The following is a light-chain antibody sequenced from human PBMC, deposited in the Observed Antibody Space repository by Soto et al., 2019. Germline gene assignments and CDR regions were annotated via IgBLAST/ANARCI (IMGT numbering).Light chain of an antibody. CDR2: KAS. CDR1: QSISSW. J-gene: IGKJ1*01. Sequence: DIQMTQSPSTLSASVGDRVTITCRASQSISSWLAWYQQKPGKAPNLLIYKASSLESGVPSRLSGSGSGTEFTLTISSLQPDDFATYFCQQYNSHSWTFGQGTKVEIK. V-gene: IGKV1-5*03. CDR3: QQYNSHSWT.